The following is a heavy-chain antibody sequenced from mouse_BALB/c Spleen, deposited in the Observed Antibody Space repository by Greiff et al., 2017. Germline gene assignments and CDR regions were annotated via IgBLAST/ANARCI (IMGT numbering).Heavy chain of an antibody. CDR3: AREEVRAMDY. J-gene: IGHJ2*01. CDR2: ISSGGST. CDR1: GFTFSSYA. V-gene: IGHV5-6-5*01. Sequence: EVQLVESGGGLVKPGGSLKLSCAASGFTFSSYAMSWVRQTPEKRLEWVASISSGGSTYYPDSVKGRFTISRDNARNILYLQMSSLRSEDTAMYYCAREEVRAMDYWGQGTTLTVSS. D-gene: IGHD2-14*01.